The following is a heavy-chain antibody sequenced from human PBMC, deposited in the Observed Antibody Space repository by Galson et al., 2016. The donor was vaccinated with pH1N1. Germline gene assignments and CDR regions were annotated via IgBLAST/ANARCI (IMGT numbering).Heavy chain of an antibody. CDR2: ITSTGRYI. V-gene: IGHV3-21*01. J-gene: IGHJ3*02. CDR1: GFTFSSFT. CDR3: ARERPTTNIYDAFDI. D-gene: IGHD2-8*01. Sequence: ASGFTFSSFTMNWVRQFPGKGLEWVSSITSTGRYIYYADSLKGRFTISRDNAKDSLYLQMNSLRAEDTAVYFCARERPTTNIYDAFDIWGQGTVVTVSS.